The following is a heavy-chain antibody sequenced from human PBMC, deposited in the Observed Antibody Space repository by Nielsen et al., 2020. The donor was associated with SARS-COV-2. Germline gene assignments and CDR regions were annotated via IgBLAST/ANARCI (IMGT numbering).Heavy chain of an antibody. CDR2: ISWNSGSI. CDR1: GFTFDDYA. CDR3: AKDGAAAGTTFDY. Sequence: GGSLRLSCAASGFTFDDYAMHWVRQAPGKGLEWVSGISWNSGSIGYADSVKGRFTISRDNAKNSLYLQMNSLRAEDTALYYCAKDGAAAGTTFDYWGQGTLVTVSS. V-gene: IGHV3-9*01. J-gene: IGHJ4*02. D-gene: IGHD6-13*01.